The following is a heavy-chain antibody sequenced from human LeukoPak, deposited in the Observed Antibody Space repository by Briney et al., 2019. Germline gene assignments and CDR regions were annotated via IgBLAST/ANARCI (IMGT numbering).Heavy chain of an antibody. V-gene: IGHV3-21*01. CDR3: ATDFDEGGD. CDR1: GFTFTTYT. J-gene: IGHJ4*02. CDR2: IGGTTTYT. D-gene: IGHD3-9*01. Sequence: PGGSLRLSCAASGFTFTTYTMNWVRQAPGKGLEWVSSIGGTTTYTHYADSVKGRFTISRDNAKNSLYLQMNSLRAEDAAVYYCATDFDEGGDWGQGTLVTVSS.